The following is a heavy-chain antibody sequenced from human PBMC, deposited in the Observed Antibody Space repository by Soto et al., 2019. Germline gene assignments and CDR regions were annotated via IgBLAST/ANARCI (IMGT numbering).Heavy chain of an antibody. Sequence: TISLPCTVSGGTISSGGYYWSWIRQHPGKGLERIGYIYWSGSTYYNPSVKSRVTMSVDTSKNQFSLKLSSVTAADTAVYYSARHFPHSSSCNNCYFDIGVWGKGTTASVS. V-gene: IGHV4-31*03. CDR1: GGTISSGGYY. D-gene: IGHD6-13*01. J-gene: IGHJ6*03. CDR3: ARHFPHSSSCNNCYFDIGV. CDR2: IYWSGST.